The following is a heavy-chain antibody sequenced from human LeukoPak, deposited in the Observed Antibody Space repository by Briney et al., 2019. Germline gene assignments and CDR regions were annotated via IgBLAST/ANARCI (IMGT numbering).Heavy chain of an antibody. CDR2: IIPILGIA. CDR1: GGTFSIYA. CDR3: ARGAADIVVVVAADLFDY. Sequence: ASVTVSCKASGGTFSIYAISWVRQAPGQGLEWMGRIIPILGIANYAQKFQGRVTITADKSTSTAYMELSSLRSEDTAVYYCARGAADIVVVVAADLFDYWGQGTLVTVSS. J-gene: IGHJ4*02. D-gene: IGHD2-15*01. V-gene: IGHV1-69*04.